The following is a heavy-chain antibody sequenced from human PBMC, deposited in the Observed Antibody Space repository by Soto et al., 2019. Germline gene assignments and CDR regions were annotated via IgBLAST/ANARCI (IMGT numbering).Heavy chain of an antibody. V-gene: IGHV4-39*01. Sequence: QVQLQESGPGLLEPLETLSLTCSVSGVSLNSGHYYWVWVRQSPGKVLAWIDSVYYDESTYYNPSRKSRVTLSIDKPRNQFYLTLKSVTAADTAVYYCGKVLIGATRHADVDSWGQGARVTVSS. CDR2: VYYDEST. J-gene: IGHJ4*02. CDR1: GVSLNSGHYY. D-gene: IGHD2-15*01. CDR3: GKVLIGATRHADVDS.